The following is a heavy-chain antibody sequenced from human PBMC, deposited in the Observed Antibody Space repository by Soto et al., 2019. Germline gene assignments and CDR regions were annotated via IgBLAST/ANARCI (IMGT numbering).Heavy chain of an antibody. V-gene: IGHV4-34*01. J-gene: IGHJ6*03. CDR1: GGSISSYY. Sequence: SETLSLTCTVSGGSISSYYWSWIRQPPGKGLEWIGEINHSGSTNYNPSLKSRVTISVDTSKNQFSLKLSSVTAADTAVYYCARGKVYDILTGYYNVGKNYYYYYMDVWGKGTTVTVAS. CDR2: INHSGST. D-gene: IGHD3-9*01. CDR3: ARGKVYDILTGYYNVGKNYYYYYMDV.